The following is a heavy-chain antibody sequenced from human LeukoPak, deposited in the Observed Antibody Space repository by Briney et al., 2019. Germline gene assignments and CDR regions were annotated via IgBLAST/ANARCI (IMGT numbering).Heavy chain of an antibody. CDR2: IYYSGST. D-gene: IGHD2-2*01. CDR3: ARVSGSGYQLLSWLRVFDY. V-gene: IGHV4-61*08. CDR1: GGSISSGGYY. Sequence: SETLSLTCTVSGGSISSGGYYWSWIRQHPGKGLEWIGYIYYSGSTNYNPSLKSRVTISVDTSKNQSSLKLSSVTAADTAVYYCARVSGSGYQLLSWLRVFDYWGQGTLVTVSS. J-gene: IGHJ4*02.